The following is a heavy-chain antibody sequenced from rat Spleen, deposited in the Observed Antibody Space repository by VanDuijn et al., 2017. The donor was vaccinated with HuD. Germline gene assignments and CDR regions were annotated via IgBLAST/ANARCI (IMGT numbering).Heavy chain of an antibody. CDR1: GFTFSDYY. V-gene: IGHV5-29*01. Sequence: EVQLVESDGGLVQPGRSLKLSCAASGFTFSDYYMAWVRQAPTKGLEWVASISYDGNAPYYRDSVKGRFTISRDNAKSTLYLQMDSLRSEDTATYYCARHMANPYYVMDAWGQGASVTVSS. D-gene: IGHD3-4*01. J-gene: IGHJ4*01. CDR3: ARHMANPYYVMDA. CDR2: ISYDGNAP.